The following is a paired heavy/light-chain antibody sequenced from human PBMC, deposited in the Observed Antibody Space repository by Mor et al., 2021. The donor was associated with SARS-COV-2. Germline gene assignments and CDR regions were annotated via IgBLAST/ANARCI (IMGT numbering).Heavy chain of an antibody. CDR2: MSYDGSNS. CDR1: GFTFSYYA. J-gene: IGHJ4*02. D-gene: IGHD5-18*01. CDR3: ARAGPAKVSHFDY. Sequence: QVQLVESGGGVVQPGRSLRLSCAASGFTFSYYAIHWVRQAPGKGLEWVAVMSYDGSNSYYADSVKGRFTISRDSSKNTLFLQMNNLRAEDTAVYYCARAGPAKVSHFDYWGQGTLVTVSS. V-gene: IGHV3-30-3*01.
Light chain of an antibody. V-gene: IGKV3-15*01. J-gene: IGKJ1*01. CDR2: GTS. Sequence: EIVMTQSPATLSVSPGERATLSCRASQTVGSNLAWYQQKPGQAPRLLIYGTSTRATGIPVRFSGSGSGTEFALTISSLQSEDSAVYFCLQYNNWPPWTFGQGTKVEIK. CDR1: QTVGSN. CDR3: LQYNNWPPWT.